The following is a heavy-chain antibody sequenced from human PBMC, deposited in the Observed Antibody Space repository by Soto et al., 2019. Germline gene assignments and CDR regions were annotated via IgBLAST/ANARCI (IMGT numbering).Heavy chain of an antibody. CDR2: IKQDGSEK. CDR3: ARDRGSSYPEKYYYYGMDV. J-gene: IGHJ6*02. D-gene: IGHD6-6*01. CDR1: GFTFSSYW. Sequence: EVQLVESGGGLVQPGGSLRLSCAASGFTFSSYWMSWVRQAPGKGLEWVANIKQDGSEKYYVDSVKGRFTISRDNAKNSLYLQMNSLRAEDTAVYYCARDRGSSYPEKYYYYGMDVWRQGTTVTVSS. V-gene: IGHV3-7*01.